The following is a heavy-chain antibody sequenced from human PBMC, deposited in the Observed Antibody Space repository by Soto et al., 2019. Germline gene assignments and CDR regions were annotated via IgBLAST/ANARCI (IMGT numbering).Heavy chain of an antibody. CDR3: ARGQEVGAHFFDS. CDR2: IGTAGDT. J-gene: IGHJ4*02. CDR1: GFTFSGFD. Sequence: GGSLRLSCEASGFTFSGFDMHWVRQPTGKGLEWVSTIGTAGDTYYAVSVKGRFTISRDNAKNSLSLQMNSLRAGDTAVYFCARGQEVGAHFFDSWGQGTQVTRLL. D-gene: IGHD2-15*01. V-gene: IGHV3-13*01.